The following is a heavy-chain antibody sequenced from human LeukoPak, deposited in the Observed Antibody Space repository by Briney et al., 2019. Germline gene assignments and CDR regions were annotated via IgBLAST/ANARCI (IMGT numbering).Heavy chain of an antibody. V-gene: IGHV3-23*01. Sequence: PGGSLRLSCAASGFTFSSYGMSWVRQAPGKGLEWVSAISGSGGDTYYADSVKGRFTISRDNAKNTLYLQMNSLRAEDTAVYYCARAAMGGTVLFDIWGQGTMVTVSS. CDR1: GFTFSSYG. CDR2: ISGSGGDT. D-gene: IGHD1-26*01. J-gene: IGHJ3*02. CDR3: ARAAMGGTVLFDI.